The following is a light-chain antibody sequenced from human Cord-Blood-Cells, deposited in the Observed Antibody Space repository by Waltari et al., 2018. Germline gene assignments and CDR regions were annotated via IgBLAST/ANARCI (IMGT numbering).Light chain of an antibody. CDR1: QSISSY. CDR2: AAS. Sequence: DIQMTQSPSSLSASVGDRVTITCRASQSISSYLNWYQQKPGKAPKLLIYAASSLQSGVPSRFSCSGSWTDFTLTISSLQPEDFATYYCQQRYSTPYTFGQGTKLEIK. CDR3: QQRYSTPYT. V-gene: IGKV1-39*01. J-gene: IGKJ2*01.